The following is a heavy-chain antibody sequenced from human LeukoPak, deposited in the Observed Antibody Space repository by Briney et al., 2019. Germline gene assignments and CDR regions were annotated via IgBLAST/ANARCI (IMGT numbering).Heavy chain of an antibody. V-gene: IGHV1-69*04. Sequence: GASVKVSCKAFGGTFSSYAISWVRQAPGQGLEWMGRIIPILGIANYAQKFQGRVTITADKSTSTAYMELSSLRSEDTAVYYCAQSAQLAHYYGSGSYYTDYWGQGTLVTVSS. CDR3: AQSAQLAHYYGSGSYYTDY. D-gene: IGHD3-10*01. CDR2: IIPILGIA. J-gene: IGHJ4*02. CDR1: GGTFSSYA.